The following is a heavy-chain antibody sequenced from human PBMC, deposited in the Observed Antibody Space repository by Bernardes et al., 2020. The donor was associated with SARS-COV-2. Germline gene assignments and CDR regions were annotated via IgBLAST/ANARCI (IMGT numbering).Heavy chain of an antibody. CDR1: GFTFSDYD. J-gene: IGHJ2*01. Sequence: GWSLRLSCAASGFTFSDYDMHWVHQSTGEGLEWVSVIGTAGDTYYADSVKGRFTISRENAKNSLYLQMNSLRPGDTAVYYCARAPPVLLNWYFDLWGRGTLVTVSS. D-gene: IGHD3-16*01. CDR3: ARAPPVLLNWYFDL. CDR2: IGTAGDT. V-gene: IGHV3-13*01.